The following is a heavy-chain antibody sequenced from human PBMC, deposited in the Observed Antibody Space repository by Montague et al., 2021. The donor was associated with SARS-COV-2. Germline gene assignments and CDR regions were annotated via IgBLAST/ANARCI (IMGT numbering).Heavy chain of an antibody. CDR2: IYYSGST. D-gene: IGHD2-8*01. Sequence: SETRSLTCTVSGGSISSFYWSWIRQPPGKGLEWIGYIYYSGSTKYNPSLESRVAVSVDRSKNQVSLKLTSVTAADTAVYYCARLLTSCTNGVCRTYYYHALDVWGQGTTVTVSS. V-gene: IGHV4-59*01. CDR3: ARLLTSCTNGVCRTYYYHALDV. J-gene: IGHJ6*02. CDR1: GGSISSFY.